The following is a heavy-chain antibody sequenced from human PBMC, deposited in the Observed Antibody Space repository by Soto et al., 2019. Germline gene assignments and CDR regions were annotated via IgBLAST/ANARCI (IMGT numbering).Heavy chain of an antibody. CDR3: ARDSQLGYGMDV. J-gene: IGHJ6*02. D-gene: IGHD3-16*01. Sequence: QVQLVQSGAEVKKPESSVKVSCKASGGTFSSYAISWVRQAPGQGHEWMGGIIPIFGTANYAQKFQGRVTITAYESTSTAYMELSSLRSEDTAVYYCARDSQLGYGMDVWGQGTTVTVSS. CDR2: IIPIFGTA. V-gene: IGHV1-69*12. CDR1: GGTFSSYA.